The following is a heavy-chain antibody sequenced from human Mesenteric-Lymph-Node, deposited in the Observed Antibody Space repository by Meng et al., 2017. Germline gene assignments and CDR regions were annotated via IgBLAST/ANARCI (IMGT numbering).Heavy chain of an antibody. J-gene: IGHJ6*02. Sequence: KVSCKGSGYSFTSYWIGWVRQMPGKGLEWMGIIYPGDSDTRYSPSFQGQVTISADKSISTAYLQWSSLKASDTAMYYCARKGVDTAMVRYGMDVWGQGTTVTVSS. CDR3: ARKGVDTAMVRYGMDV. CDR1: GYSFTSYW. V-gene: IGHV5-51*01. CDR2: IYPGDSDT. D-gene: IGHD5-18*01.